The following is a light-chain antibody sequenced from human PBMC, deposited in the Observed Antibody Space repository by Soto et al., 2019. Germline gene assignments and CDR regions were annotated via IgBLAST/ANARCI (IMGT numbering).Light chain of an antibody. CDR3: QAWDSSTVV. V-gene: IGLV3-1*01. CDR1: KLGDKY. CDR2: QDS. Sequence: SYELTQPPSVSVSTEHTASITCSGDKLGDKYACWYQQKPGQSPVLVIYQDSKRPSGIPERFSGSNSGNTATLTISGTQAMDEADYYCQAWDSSTVVFGGGTKLTVL. J-gene: IGLJ2*01.